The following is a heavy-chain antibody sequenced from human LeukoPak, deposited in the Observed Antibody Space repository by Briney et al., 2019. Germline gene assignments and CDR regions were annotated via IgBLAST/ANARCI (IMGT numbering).Heavy chain of an antibody. Sequence: SETLSLTCTVYGGSFSSYYWSWLRQPPGKGLEWFGYIYYSGSTNYNPALKSRVTISVETSKNQFSLKLSSVTAADTAVYYCAAGWYYYDSSGYSADAFDIWGQGTMVTVSS. CDR1: GGSFSSYY. V-gene: IGHV4-59*01. D-gene: IGHD3-22*01. CDR3: AAGWYYYDSSGYSADAFDI. J-gene: IGHJ3*02. CDR2: IYYSGST.